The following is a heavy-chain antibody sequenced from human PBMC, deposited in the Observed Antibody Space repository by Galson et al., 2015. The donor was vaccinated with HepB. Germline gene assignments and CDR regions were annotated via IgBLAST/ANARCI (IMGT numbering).Heavy chain of an antibody. Sequence: SLTCTFSGGSISRYSCIWILHPAVPGLEWIGRIYTSGSTNYNPSLKSRVTMSVDTSRNQFSLKLSSVTAADTAVYYCAGEYYDFWSGYYMPLGYYYYMDVWGKGTTVTVSS. CDR3: AGEYYDFWSGYYMPLGYYYYMDV. CDR1: GGSISRYS. V-gene: IGHV4-4*07. J-gene: IGHJ6*03. CDR2: IYTSGST. D-gene: IGHD3-3*01.